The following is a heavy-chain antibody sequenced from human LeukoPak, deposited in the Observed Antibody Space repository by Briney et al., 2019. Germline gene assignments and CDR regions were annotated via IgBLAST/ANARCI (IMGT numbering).Heavy chain of an antibody. CDR2: IYYSGST. J-gene: IGHJ4*02. D-gene: IGHD3-22*01. V-gene: IGHV4-59*01. CDR3: ARSSGYYRNFDY. Sequence: PSETLSLTCTVSGGSISSYYWSWIRQPPGKGLEWIGYIYYSGSTNYNPSLKSRVTISVDTSKNQFSLNLSSVTAADTAVYYCARSSGYYRNFDYWGQGTLVTVSS. CDR1: GGSISSYY.